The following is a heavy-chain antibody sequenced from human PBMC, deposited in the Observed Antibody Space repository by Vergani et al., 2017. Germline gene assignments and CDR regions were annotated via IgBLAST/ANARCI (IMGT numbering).Heavy chain of an antibody. CDR2: IIPIFGTA. V-gene: IGHV1-69*06. CDR3: ARVGQPDVYCSSTSCYRDAFDI. CDR1: GGTFSSYA. J-gene: IGHJ3*02. Sequence: QVQLVQSGAEVKKPGSSVKVSCKASGGTFSSYAISWVRQAPGQGLEWMGGIIPIFGTANYAQKFQGRVTMTTDTSTSTAYMELRSLRSDDTAVYYCARVGQPDVYCSSTSCYRDAFDIWGQGTMVTVSS. D-gene: IGHD2-2*02.